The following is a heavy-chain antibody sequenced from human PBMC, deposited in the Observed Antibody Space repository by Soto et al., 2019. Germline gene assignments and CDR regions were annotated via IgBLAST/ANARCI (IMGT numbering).Heavy chain of an antibody. V-gene: IGHV3-21*01. J-gene: IGHJ6*03. CDR2: ISSSSSYI. D-gene: IGHD4-17*01. Sequence: GGSLRLSCAASGFTFSSYSMNWVRQAPGKGLEWVSSISSSSSYIYYADSVKGRFTISRDNAKNSLYLQMNSLRAEDTAVYYWASHGDTARAFYYYYYMDVWGKGTTVTVSS. CDR3: ASHGDTARAFYYYYYMDV. CDR1: GFTFSSYS.